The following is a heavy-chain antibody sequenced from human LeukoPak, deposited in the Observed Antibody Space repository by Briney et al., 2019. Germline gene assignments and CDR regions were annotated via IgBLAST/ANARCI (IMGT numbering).Heavy chain of an antibody. Sequence: GGSLRLSCAASGFTFSDYSMSWIRQAPGKGLEWVSYIRSSGNTIYYADSVKGRFTISRDNAKNSLYLQMNSLRAEDTAVYYCARDGPVKWGQGTLVTVSS. D-gene: IGHD3-22*01. CDR3: ARDGPVK. CDR2: IRSSGNTI. V-gene: IGHV3-11*01. CDR1: GFTFSDYS. J-gene: IGHJ4*02.